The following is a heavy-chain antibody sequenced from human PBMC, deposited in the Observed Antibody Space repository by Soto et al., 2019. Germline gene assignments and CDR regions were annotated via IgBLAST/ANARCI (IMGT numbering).Heavy chain of an antibody. CDR3: ARITMIAGDGYGMDV. Sequence: LRLSCAASGFTFSSYWMSWVRQAPGKGLEWVANIKQDGSEKYYVDSVKGRFTISRDNAKNSLYLQMNSLRAEDTAVYYCARITMIAGDGYGMDVWGQGTTVTVSS. CDR1: GFTFSSYW. V-gene: IGHV3-7*01. D-gene: IGHD3-22*01. CDR2: IKQDGSEK. J-gene: IGHJ6*02.